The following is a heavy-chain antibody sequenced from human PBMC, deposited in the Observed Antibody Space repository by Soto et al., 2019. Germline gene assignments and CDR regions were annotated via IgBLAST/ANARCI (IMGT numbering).Heavy chain of an antibody. CDR1: GFTFSSYA. CDR2: ISYDGSNK. Sequence: QVQLVESGGGVVQPGRSLRLSCAASGFTFSSYAMHWVRQAPGKGLEWVAVISYDGSNKYYADSVKRRFTISRDNSKNTLYLQMNSLRAEDTAVYYCARDRSSVVVPAAPAGGMDVWGQGTTVTVSS. J-gene: IGHJ6*02. V-gene: IGHV3-30-3*01. CDR3: ARDRSSVVVPAAPAGGMDV. D-gene: IGHD2-2*01.